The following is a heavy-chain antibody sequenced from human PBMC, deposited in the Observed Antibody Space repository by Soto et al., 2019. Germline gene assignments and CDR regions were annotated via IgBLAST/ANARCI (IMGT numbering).Heavy chain of an antibody. J-gene: IGHJ6*03. D-gene: IGHD3-16*02. CDR3: ASGRGYDYIWGSYLTTYYYYMDV. CDR1: GFTFSDYY. Sequence: GGSLRLSCAASGFTFSDYYMSWIRQAPGKGLEWVSYISSSGSTIYYADSVKGRFTISRDNAKNSLYLQMNSLRAEDTAVYYCASGRGYDYIWGSYLTTYYYYMDVWGKGTTVSVS. V-gene: IGHV3-11*01. CDR2: ISSSGSTI.